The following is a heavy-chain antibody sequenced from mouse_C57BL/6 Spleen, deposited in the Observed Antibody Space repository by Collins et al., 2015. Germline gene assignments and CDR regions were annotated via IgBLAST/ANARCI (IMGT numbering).Heavy chain of an antibody. CDR2: INPNYDST. D-gene: IGHD1-1*01. CDR3: AREAYYGSSYWYFDV. J-gene: IGHJ1*01. V-gene: IGHV1-18*01. Sequence: EWIGDINPNYDSTSYNQKFKGKATLTVDKSSSTAYMELRSLTSEDTAVYYCAREAYYGSSYWYFDVWGAGTTVTVSS.